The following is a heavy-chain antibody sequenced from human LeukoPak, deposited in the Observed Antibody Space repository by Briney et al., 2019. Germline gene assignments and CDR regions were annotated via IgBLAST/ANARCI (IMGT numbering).Heavy chain of an antibody. CDR1: GFTFSCYW. Sequence: GSLRLSCVASGFTFSCYWMTWARPAAGKGLEWVANIKEDGSEKYYVDSVKGRFSISRDNAKNSLFLQMNSPRAEDTAVYYCARDRYSSKWGQGTLVTVSS. J-gene: IGHJ1*01. CDR3: ARDRYSSK. CDR2: IKEDGSEK. V-gene: IGHV3-7*01. D-gene: IGHD6-19*01.